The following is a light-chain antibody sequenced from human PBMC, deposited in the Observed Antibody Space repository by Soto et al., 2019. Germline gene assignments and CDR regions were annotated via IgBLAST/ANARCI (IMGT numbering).Light chain of an antibody. J-gene: IGLJ2*01. CDR2: RNN. CDR1: SSNIGSNY. CDR3: AAWDDSVSGPV. Sequence: QSVLTQPPSASGSPGQRVTISCSGSSSNIGSNYVYWYQQFPATAPKLLIYRNNQRPSGVPDRFSTSKSGTSASLAISGLWSEDEADYYCAAWDDSVSGPVFGGGTKLTVL. V-gene: IGLV1-47*03.